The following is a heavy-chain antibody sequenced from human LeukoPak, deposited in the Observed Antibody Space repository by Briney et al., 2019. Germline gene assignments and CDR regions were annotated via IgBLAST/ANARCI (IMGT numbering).Heavy chain of an antibody. J-gene: IGHJ6*03. CDR3: AIGSHGDDPHYYYYMDV. D-gene: IGHD4-17*01. CDR1: GGSISSSSYY. CDR2: IYYSGST. V-gene: IGHV4-39*07. Sequence: PSETLSLTCTVSGGSISSSSYYWGWIRQPPGKGLEWIGSIYYSGSTYYNPSLKSRVTISVDTSKNQFSLKLSSVTAADTAVYYCAIGSHGDDPHYYYYMDVWGKGTTVTISS.